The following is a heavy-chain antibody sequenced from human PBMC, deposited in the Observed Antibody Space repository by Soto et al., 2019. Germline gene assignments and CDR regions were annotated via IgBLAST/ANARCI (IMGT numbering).Heavy chain of an antibody. CDR2: INPNSGGT. CDR1: GYTFTGYY. CDR3: ARGSSIAPRLRVHGMDV. Sequence: ASVKVSCKASGYTFTGYYMHWVRQAPGQGLEWMGWINPNSGGTNYAQKFQGRVTMTRDTSISTAYMELSRLRSDDTAVYYCARGSSIAPRLRVHGMDVWGQGTTVTVSS. V-gene: IGHV1-2*02. D-gene: IGHD6-6*01. J-gene: IGHJ6*02.